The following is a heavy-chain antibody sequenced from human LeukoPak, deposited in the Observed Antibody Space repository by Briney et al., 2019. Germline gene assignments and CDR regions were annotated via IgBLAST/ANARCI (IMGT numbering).Heavy chain of an antibody. CDR2: ISSTSAYI. CDR1: GFALKSYS. J-gene: IGHJ4*02. D-gene: IGHD2-8*01. V-gene: IGHV3-21*01. CDR3: AVLGRSIDY. Sequence: GGSLRLSCAGSGFALKSYSLSWVRQAPGKGLEWVSSISSTSAYIYYADSVKGRFTISRDNAKNSLYLQMNSLRAEDTAVYYCAVLGRSIDYWGQGTLVTVSS.